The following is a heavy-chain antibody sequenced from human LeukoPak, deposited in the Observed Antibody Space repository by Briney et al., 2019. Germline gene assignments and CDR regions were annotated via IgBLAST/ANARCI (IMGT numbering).Heavy chain of an antibody. V-gene: IGHV3-23*01. J-gene: IGHJ4*02. D-gene: IGHD3-9*01. CDR3: AKGTLRYFDWLLEN. CDR2: ISGSGGST. CDR1: GFTFSSYA. Sequence: GGSLRLSCAASGFTFSSYAMSWVRQAPGKGLEWVSAISGSGGSTYYADSVKGRFTISRDNSKNTLYLQMNSLRAEDTAVYYCAKGTLRYFDWLLENWGQGTLVTVSS.